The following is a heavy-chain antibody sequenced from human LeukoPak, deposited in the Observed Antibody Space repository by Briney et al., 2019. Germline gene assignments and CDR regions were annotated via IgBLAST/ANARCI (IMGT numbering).Heavy chain of an antibody. CDR2: ISSSSSYI. Sequence: GGSLRLSCAASGFTFSRYTMNWVRQAPGKGLEWVSSISSSSSYIYYADSVKGRFTISRDNAKNSLYLQMNSLRAEDTAVYYCARRAGAYSHPYDYWGQGTLVTVSS. CDR1: GFTFSRYT. V-gene: IGHV3-21*04. D-gene: IGHD4/OR15-4a*01. J-gene: IGHJ4*02. CDR3: ARRAGAYSHPYDY.